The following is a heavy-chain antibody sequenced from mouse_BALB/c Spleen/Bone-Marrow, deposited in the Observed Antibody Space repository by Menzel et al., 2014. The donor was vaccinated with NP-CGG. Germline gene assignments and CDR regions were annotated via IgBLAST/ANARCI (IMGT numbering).Heavy chain of an antibody. CDR2: ISSGGST. CDR1: GFTFSSYA. J-gene: IGHJ2*01. D-gene: IGHD2-4*01. CDR3: ARDDYDDQYYFDY. V-gene: IGHV5-6-5*01. Sequence: EVKLMESGGGLVKPGGSLKLSCAASGFTFSSYAMSWVRQTPEKRLEWVASISSGGSTYYPDSVKGRFTISRDNARNILYLQMSSLRSEDTAVYYCARDDYDDQYYFDYWSQGTTLTVSS.